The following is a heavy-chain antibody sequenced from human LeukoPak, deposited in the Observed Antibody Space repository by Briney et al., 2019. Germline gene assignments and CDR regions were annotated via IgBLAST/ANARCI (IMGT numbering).Heavy chain of an antibody. CDR2: ISSSSYT. J-gene: IGHJ4*02. D-gene: IGHD5-18*01. CDR3: ARHRLQLWHFDD. V-gene: IGHV3-11*03. CDR1: GFTFSNYA. Sequence: GGSLRLSCAASGFTFSNYAMHWVRQAPGKGLEWVSYISSSSYTNYADSVKGRFTISRDNAKNSLYLQMNSLRAEDTAVYYCARHRLQLWHFDDWGQGTLVTVSP.